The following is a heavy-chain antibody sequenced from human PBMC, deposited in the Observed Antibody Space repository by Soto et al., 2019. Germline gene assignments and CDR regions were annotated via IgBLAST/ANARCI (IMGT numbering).Heavy chain of an antibody. D-gene: IGHD6-19*01. V-gene: IGHV4-39*01. CDR2: IYYSGST. Sequence: SETLSLTCTVSGGSISSSSYYWGWIRQPPGKGLEWIGSIYYSGSTYYNPSLKSRVTISVDTSKNQFSLKLSSVTAADTAVYYCARHSFMGIAVAGTGIDAFDIWGQGTMVTVSS. CDR3: ARHSFMGIAVAGTGIDAFDI. CDR1: GGSISSSSYY. J-gene: IGHJ3*02.